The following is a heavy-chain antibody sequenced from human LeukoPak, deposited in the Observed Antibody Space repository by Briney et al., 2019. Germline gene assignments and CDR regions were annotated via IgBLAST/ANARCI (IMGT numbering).Heavy chain of an antibody. CDR1: GFTFSSYA. CDR2: ISGSGGST. CDR3: AKHPLVASYYYGMDV. D-gene: IGHD2-8*02. J-gene: IGHJ6*02. V-gene: IGHV3-23*01. Sequence: GGSLRLSCAASGFTFSSYAMSWVRQAPGKGLEWVSAISGSGGSTYYADSVKGRFTTSRDNSKNTLYLQMNSLRAEDTAVYYCAKHPLVASYYYGMDVWGQGTTVTVSS.